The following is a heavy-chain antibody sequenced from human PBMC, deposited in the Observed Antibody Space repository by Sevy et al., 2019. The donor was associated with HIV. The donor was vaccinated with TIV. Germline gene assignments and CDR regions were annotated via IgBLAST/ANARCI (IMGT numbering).Heavy chain of an antibody. CDR3: ARGEIVAAGMFYQYYGMDV. CDR1: GFTVSSNY. Sequence: GGSLRLSCAASGFTVSSNYMSWVRQAPGKGLEWDSVIYSGGSTYYADSVKGRFTISRDNSKNTLFLQMNTLRAEDTAVYYCARGEIVAAGMFYQYYGMDVWGQGTTVTVSS. D-gene: IGHD6-13*01. J-gene: IGHJ6*02. V-gene: IGHV3-66*01. CDR2: IYSGGST.